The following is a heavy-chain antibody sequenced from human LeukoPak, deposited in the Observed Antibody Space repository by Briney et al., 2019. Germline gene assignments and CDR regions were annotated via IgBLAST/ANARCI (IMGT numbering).Heavy chain of an antibody. CDR3: ARGRGTGYSSSWSMGYFDY. J-gene: IGHJ4*02. V-gene: IGHV4-59*01. CDR2: IYYSGST. Sequence: PSETLSLTCTVSGGSISSYYWSWIRQPPGKGLEWIGYIYYSGSTNYNPSLKSRVTISVDTSKKQFSLKLSSVTAADTAVYYCARGRGTGYSSSWSMGYFDYWGQGTLVTVSS. CDR1: GGSISSYY. D-gene: IGHD6-13*01.